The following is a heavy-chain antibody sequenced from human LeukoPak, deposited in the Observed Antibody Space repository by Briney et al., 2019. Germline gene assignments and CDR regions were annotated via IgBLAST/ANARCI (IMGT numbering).Heavy chain of an antibody. V-gene: IGHV3-74*01. CDR2: INTDGSST. D-gene: IGHD6-19*01. Sequence: GGSLRLSCAASGFTFSTSWMHWVRQAPGKGLAWVSRINTDGSSTSHADSVKGRFTISRDNAKNTLYLQMNSLRAEDTAVYYCARGGMEQWLAFDYWGQGTLVTVSS. CDR1: GFTFSTSW. CDR3: ARGGMEQWLAFDY. J-gene: IGHJ4*02.